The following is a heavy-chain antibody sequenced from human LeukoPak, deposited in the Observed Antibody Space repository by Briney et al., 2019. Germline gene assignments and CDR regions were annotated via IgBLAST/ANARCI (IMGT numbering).Heavy chain of an antibody. CDR3: AKRGVVIRVILVGFHKEAYYFES. D-gene: IGHD3/OR15-3a*01. CDR2: ISDSGGST. J-gene: IGHJ4*02. V-gene: IGHV3-23*01. Sequence: GGSLRLSCAASGFTFTRYWMTWVRQAPGKGLEWVAGISDSGGSTKYADSVKGRFTISRDNPKNTLYLQMNSLRAEDTAVYFCAKRGVVIRVILVGFHKEAYYFESWGQGALVTVSS. CDR1: GFTFTRYW.